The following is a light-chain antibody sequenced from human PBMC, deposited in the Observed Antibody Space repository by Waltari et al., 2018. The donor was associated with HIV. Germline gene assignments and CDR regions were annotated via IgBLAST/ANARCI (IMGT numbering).Light chain of an antibody. J-gene: IGKJ4*01. CDR2: DAS. CDR3: QQRRNGPLT. V-gene: IGKV3-11*01. CDR1: ENINKY. Sequence: EIGLTQSPATLSLSPGERAPLSCTASENINKYLAWYQQKPGQPPRLVLYDASNRAPGVPDRFRGGGSETHFALTISSLEPEDFAVYYCQQRRNGPLTFGGGTKVEMK.